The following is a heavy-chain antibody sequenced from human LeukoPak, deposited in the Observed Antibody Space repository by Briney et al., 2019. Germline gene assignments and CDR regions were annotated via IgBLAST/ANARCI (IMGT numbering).Heavy chain of an antibody. D-gene: IGHD1-26*01. Sequence: GGSLRLSCVGYGLCLRNYWMTWVRQAPGKGLEWVANIKQDGSEKYYVDSVKGRFTISRDNAKNSLYLQMTSLRAEDTAVYYCARDRWVMDYWGQGTLVTVSS. CDR3: ARDRWVMDY. J-gene: IGHJ4*02. CDR1: GLCLRNYW. V-gene: IGHV3-7*03. CDR2: IKQDGSEK.